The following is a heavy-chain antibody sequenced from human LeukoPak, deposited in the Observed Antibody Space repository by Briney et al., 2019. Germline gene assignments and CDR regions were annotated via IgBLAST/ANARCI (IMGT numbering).Heavy chain of an antibody. J-gene: IGHJ3*02. Sequence: ASVKVSCKASGYTFTGYYMHWVRQAPGQGLEWRGWINPNSGGTNYAQKFQGRVTMTRDTSISTAYMELGRLRSEDTTVYYCARDPQPSYDSSGSHAFDIWGQGTMVTVSS. V-gene: IGHV1-2*02. CDR3: ARDPQPSYDSSGSHAFDI. CDR2: INPNSGGT. CDR1: GYTFTGYY. D-gene: IGHD3-22*01.